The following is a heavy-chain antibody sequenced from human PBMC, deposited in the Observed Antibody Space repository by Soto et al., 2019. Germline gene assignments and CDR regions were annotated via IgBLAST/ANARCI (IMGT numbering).Heavy chain of an antibody. D-gene: IGHD1-20*01. CDR1: GFTFSGYW. CDR3: SRDNWNDY. J-gene: IGHJ4*02. CDR2: INEHGSET. Sequence: EVQLVESGGGLVQPGGSLRLSCSASGFTFSGYWMAWVRQAPGKGLEWVANINEHGSETYYVDSVRGRFTISRDNAQNSLFLQMNSLRAEDTAVYFCSRDNWNDYWGQGTRVTVSS. V-gene: IGHV3-7*01.